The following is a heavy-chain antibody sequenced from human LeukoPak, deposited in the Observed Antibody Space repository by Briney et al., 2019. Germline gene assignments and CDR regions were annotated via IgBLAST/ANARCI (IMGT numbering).Heavy chain of an antibody. CDR1: GFTFSSYG. CDR3: AKDFLGFLEWLPPDY. Sequence: GGSLRLSCAASGFTFSSYGMHWVRQAPGKGLEGVAFIRYDGSNKYYADSVKGRFTISRDNSKNTLYLQMNSLRAEDTAVYYCAKDFLGFLEWLPPDYWGQGTLDTVSS. V-gene: IGHV3-30*02. J-gene: IGHJ4*02. D-gene: IGHD3-3*02. CDR2: IRYDGSNK.